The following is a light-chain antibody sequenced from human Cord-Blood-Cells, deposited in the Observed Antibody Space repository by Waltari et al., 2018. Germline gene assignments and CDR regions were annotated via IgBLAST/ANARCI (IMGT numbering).Light chain of an antibody. CDR3: SSYTSSSTHYV. J-gene: IGLJ1*01. CDR1: SSDVGGYNY. CDR2: YFS. Sequence: QSALTQPASVSGSPGQSITISCTGTSSDVGGYNYVSWYQQHPGKAPKLMIYYFSKRPSGVSNRFSGSKSGNTASLTISGLQAEDEADYYCSSYTSSSTHYVFGTGTKVTVL. V-gene: IGLV2-14*01.